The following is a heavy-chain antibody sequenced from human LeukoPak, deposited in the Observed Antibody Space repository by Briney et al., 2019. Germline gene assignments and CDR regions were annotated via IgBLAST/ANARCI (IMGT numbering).Heavy chain of an antibody. CDR2: ISWNSGSI. Sequence: SGGSLRLSCAASGFTFDDYAMLWVRQAPGKGLEWVSGISWNSGSIGYADSVKGRFTISRDNAKNSLYLQMNSLRAEDTALYYCAKVNSSSGNYYIDYWGQGTLVTVSS. CDR1: GFTFDDYA. J-gene: IGHJ4*02. D-gene: IGHD6-13*01. V-gene: IGHV3-9*01. CDR3: AKVNSSSGNYYIDY.